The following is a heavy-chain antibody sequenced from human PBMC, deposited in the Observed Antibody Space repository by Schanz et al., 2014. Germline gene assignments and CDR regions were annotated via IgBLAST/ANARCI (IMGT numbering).Heavy chain of an antibody. V-gene: IGHV3-33*01. D-gene: IGHD4-17*01. CDR3: VRDTDYHFDY. Sequence: VELVESGGGLVQPGGSLRLSCAASGFTFSNYDMHWVRQAPGKGLEWVAVIWYDGNNKYYADSVKGRFTISRDNSKNILYLQMNSLRAEDTAVYYCVRDTDYHFDYWGQGTLVTVSS. CDR2: IWYDGNNK. J-gene: IGHJ4*02. CDR1: GFTFSNYD.